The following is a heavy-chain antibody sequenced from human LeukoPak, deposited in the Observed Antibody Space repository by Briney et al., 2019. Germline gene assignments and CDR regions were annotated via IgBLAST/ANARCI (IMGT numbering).Heavy chain of an antibody. Sequence: GGSLTLSCAASGFTSSSYSMNWVRQAPGKGLEWVSSISSSSSYIYYAHSVKGRFTISRDNAKNSLYLQMNSLRAEDTAVYYCARDRDYSNYPLWGQGTLVTVSS. CDR1: GFTSSSYS. CDR2: ISSSSSYI. J-gene: IGHJ4*02. D-gene: IGHD4-11*01. CDR3: ARDRDYSNYPL. V-gene: IGHV3-21*01.